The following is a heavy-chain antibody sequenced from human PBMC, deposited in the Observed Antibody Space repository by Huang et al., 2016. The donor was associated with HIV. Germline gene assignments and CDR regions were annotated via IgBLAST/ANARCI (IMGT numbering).Heavy chain of an antibody. CDR2: IIPMFGTA. J-gene: IGHJ6*02. V-gene: IGHV1-69*18. D-gene: IGHD6-6*01. CDR3: ARGRTRSSLYDSYYGLDV. Sequence: QVQLVQSGAEVKKPGSSVKVSCKASGGTFSTYAISWVRQAPGHGLEWRVRIIPMFGTANYAQKFQGTVTSTADEFTSTAYMELSSLRSEDTALYYCARGRTRSSLYDSYYGLDVWGQGTTVTVSS. CDR1: GGTFSTYA.